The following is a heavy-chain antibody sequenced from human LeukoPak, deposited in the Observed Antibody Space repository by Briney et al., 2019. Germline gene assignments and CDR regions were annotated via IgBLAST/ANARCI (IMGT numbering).Heavy chain of an antibody. D-gene: IGHD2-15*01. V-gene: IGHV4-4*07. CDR1: GGSVRHYY. CDR3: AKEDIVVVTKYIHYGMEV. Sequence: SETLSLTCIVSGGSVRHYYLTWLRQPAGKGLQWIGCIYTNGTTNYSPSLMSRVTMSVDQSKNQLPLKLTSVTAADRAGYYCAKEDIVVVTKYIHYGMEVWGEGTTVTVSS. J-gene: IGHJ6*04. CDR2: IYTNGTT.